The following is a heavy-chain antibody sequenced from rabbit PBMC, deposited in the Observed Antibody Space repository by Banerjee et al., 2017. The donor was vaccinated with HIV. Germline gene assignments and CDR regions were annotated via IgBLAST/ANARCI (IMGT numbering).Heavy chain of an antibody. CDR1: GFSFSSSYY. CDR3: AREDYSYDDYGDYNL. D-gene: IGHD2-1*01. Sequence: QSLEESGGDLVKPGASLTLTCTASGFSFSSSYYMCWVRQAPGKGLEWIACIFAGSSDRTYYASWAKGRFTISKTSATTVTLQMTSLTAADTATYFCAREDYSYDDYGDYNLWGPGTLVTVS. V-gene: IGHV1S40*01. CDR2: IFAGSSDRT. J-gene: IGHJ4*01.